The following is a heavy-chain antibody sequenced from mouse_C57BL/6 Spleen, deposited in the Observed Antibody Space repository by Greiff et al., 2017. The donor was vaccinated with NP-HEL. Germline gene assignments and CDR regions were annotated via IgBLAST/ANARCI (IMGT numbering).Heavy chain of an antibody. D-gene: IGHD2-10*02. V-gene: IGHV1-72*01. CDR2: IDPNSGGT. CDR3: AREEGVWAYAMDD. Sequence: QVQLQQPGAELVKPGASVKLSCKASGYTFTSYWMHWVKQRPGRGLEWIGRIDPNSGGTRYNEKFKSKATLTVDKSSSTAYMQLSSLTSEDSAGDYGAREEGVWAYAMDDWGQGTSVTVSS. J-gene: IGHJ4*01. CDR1: GYTFTSYW.